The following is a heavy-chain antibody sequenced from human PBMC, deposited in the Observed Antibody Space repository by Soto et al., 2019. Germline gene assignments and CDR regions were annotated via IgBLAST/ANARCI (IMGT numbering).Heavy chain of an antibody. CDR1: LLRWRRFT. CDR2: ISSNSAYI. V-gene: IGHV3-21*01. J-gene: IGHJ5*02. Sequence: PGGSLRLSCASSLLRWRRFTINCVRQSACKGLEWVSTISSNSAYIYYTDALRGRFTISRDNAKNSLHLQMNSLRAEDTAVYYCTRDASRDSSARGWFDPWGPGTLVTVSS. D-gene: IGHD6-13*01. CDR3: TRDASRDSSARGWFDP.